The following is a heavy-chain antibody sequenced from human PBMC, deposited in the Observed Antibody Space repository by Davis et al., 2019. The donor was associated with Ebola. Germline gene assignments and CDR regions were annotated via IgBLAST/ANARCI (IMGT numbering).Heavy chain of an antibody. CDR3: AKALVSDFWSGYYYYYYYGMDV. J-gene: IGHJ6*02. CDR2: IWYDGSNK. CDR1: GFTFSSYG. Sequence: PGGSLRLSCAASGFTFSSYGMHWVSQAPGKGLEWVAVIWYDGSNKYYADSVKGRFTISRNNSKNTLYLQMNSLRAEDTAVYYCAKALVSDFWSGYYYYYYYGMDVWGQGTTVTVSS. D-gene: IGHD3-3*01. V-gene: IGHV3-30*02.